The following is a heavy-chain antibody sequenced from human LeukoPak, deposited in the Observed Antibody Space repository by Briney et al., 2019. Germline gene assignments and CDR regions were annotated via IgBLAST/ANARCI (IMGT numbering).Heavy chain of an antibody. D-gene: IGHD3-3*01. V-gene: IGHV1-24*01. CDR3: ATELGDIFWSGYYY. CDR1: GYTLTELS. Sequence: ASVKVSCKVSGYTLTELSMHWVRQAPGKGLEWMGGFDPEDGETIYAQKFQGRVTMTEDTSTDTAYMELSSLRSKDTAEYYCATELGDIFWSGYYYWGQGTLVTVSS. CDR2: FDPEDGET. J-gene: IGHJ4*02.